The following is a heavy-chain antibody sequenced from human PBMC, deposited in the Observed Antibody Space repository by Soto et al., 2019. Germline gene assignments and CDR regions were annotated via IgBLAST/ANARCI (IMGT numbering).Heavy chain of an antibody. V-gene: IGHV1-3*01. J-gene: IGHJ6*02. D-gene: IGHD1-1*01. CDR1: GYTFSTYA. Sequence: SVKVSCKASGYTFSTYAMHWVRQAPGQSLEWMGWLNGGTGQTRYSQKFQDRVIVTRDTSASTGYMELSSLTSEDTAVYYCARGKGMEENYFYYGLDIWGQGTTVTVSS. CDR3: ARGKGMEENYFYYGLDI. CDR2: LNGGTGQT.